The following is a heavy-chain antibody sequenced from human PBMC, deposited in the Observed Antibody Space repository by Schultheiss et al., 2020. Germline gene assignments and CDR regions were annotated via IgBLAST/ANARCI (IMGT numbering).Heavy chain of an antibody. CDR3: ARDYGDYAPPDY. CDR2: IYYSGST. CDR1: GGSISSGGYY. V-gene: IGHV4-31*03. J-gene: IGHJ4*02. D-gene: IGHD4-17*01. Sequence: SQTLSLTCTVSGGSISSGGYYWSWIRQHPGKGLEWIGYIYYSGSTNYNPSLKSRVTISVDKSKNHFSLKLSSVTAADTAVYYCARDYGDYAPPDYWGQGTLVTVSS.